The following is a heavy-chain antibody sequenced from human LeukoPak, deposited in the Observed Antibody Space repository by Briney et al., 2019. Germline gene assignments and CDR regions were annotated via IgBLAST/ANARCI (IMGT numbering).Heavy chain of an antibody. Sequence: ASVKVSCKASGYTFTGYYMHWVRQAPGQGLEWTGWINPNSGGTNYAQKFQGRVTMTRDTSISTAYMELSRLRSDDTAVYYCARDPSGWQHYWGQGTLVTVSS. CDR1: GYTFTGYY. CDR3: ARDPSGWQHY. D-gene: IGHD6-19*01. V-gene: IGHV1-2*02. J-gene: IGHJ4*02. CDR2: INPNSGGT.